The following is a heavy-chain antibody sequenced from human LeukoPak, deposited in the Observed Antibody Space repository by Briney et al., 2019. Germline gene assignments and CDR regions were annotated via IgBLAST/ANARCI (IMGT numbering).Heavy chain of an antibody. CDR2: LNPNSGGT. J-gene: IGHJ4*02. D-gene: IGHD2-2*01. V-gene: IGHV1-2*02. CDR1: GYTFTGYY. CDR3: ARDVEEYCSSTSCYIVDY. Sequence: ASVKVSCKASGYTFTGYYMHWVRQAPGQGLEWMGWLNPNSGGTNYAQKFQGRVTMTRDTSISTAYMELSRLRSDDTAVYYCARDVEEYCSSTSCYIVDYWGQGTLVTVSS.